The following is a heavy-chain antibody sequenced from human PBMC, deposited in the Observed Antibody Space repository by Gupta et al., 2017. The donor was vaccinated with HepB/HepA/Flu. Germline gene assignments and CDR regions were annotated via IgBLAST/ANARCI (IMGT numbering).Heavy chain of an antibody. CDR3: AREGDYKYYYYIDV. Sequence: QVRLQESGPALVKPSETLSLTCTVSGVSITSYYWSWIRQSPGKGLEWIGYADSSGNTNYSPSLESRVSISVDTSKNQFSLRLTSVTAADSAVYVCAREGDYKYYYYIDVWGTGTTVSVSS. V-gene: IGHV4-59*01. CDR2: ADSSGNT. J-gene: IGHJ6*03. D-gene: IGHD4-11*01. CDR1: GVSITSYY.